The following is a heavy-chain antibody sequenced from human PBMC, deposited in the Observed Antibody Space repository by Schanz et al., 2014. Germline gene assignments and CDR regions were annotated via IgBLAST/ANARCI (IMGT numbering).Heavy chain of an antibody. CDR2: ISGTGDHI. J-gene: IGHJ4*02. D-gene: IGHD1-26*01. CDR3: ARGRSYLFY. Sequence: EVLLVESGGGLVKPGGSVRVSCAASGFTFSTYSMNWVRQAPGKGLEWVSSISGTGDHIYYADSVKGRFTISRDNAKNSVDLQMNSLRDDDTAVYYCARGRSYLFYWGQGTLVTVSS. CDR1: GFTFSTYS. V-gene: IGHV3-21*06.